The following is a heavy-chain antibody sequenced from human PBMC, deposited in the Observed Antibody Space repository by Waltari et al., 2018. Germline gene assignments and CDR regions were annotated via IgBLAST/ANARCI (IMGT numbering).Heavy chain of an antibody. CDR2: INHSGST. J-gene: IGHJ4*02. D-gene: IGHD6-19*01. Sequence: QVQLQQWGAGLLKPSETLSLTCAVYGGSFSGYYWSWIRQPPGKGLEWIGEINHSGSTNYNPSLKRRVTISVDTSENQFSLKLSAVTAADTAVYYCARGVSGWYFDYWGQGTLVTVSS. CDR3: ARGVSGWYFDY. CDR1: GGSFSGYY. V-gene: IGHV4-34*01.